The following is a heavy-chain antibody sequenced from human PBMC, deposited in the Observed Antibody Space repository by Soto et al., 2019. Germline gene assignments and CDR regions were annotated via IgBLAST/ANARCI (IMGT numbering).Heavy chain of an antibody. D-gene: IGHD2-15*01. CDR1: GFNFNSYT. V-gene: IGHV3-21*01. CDR2: ISSSGYI. Sequence: EVQLVESGGGLVKPGGSLRLSCAASGFNFNSYTINWVRQAPGKRLEWLSSISSSGYIFSTDSVRGRFTISRDNAKNSVYLQINRPSAEDTDVYFCGRDCSGGSCYPGMDVWGKGTTVTAAS. CDR3: GRDCSGGSCYPGMDV. J-gene: IGHJ6*04.